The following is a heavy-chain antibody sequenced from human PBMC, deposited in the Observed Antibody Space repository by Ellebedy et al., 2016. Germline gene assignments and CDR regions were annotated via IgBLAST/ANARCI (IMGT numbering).Heavy chain of an antibody. CDR3: ARHSLLVATITFEGWNYFDY. J-gene: IGHJ4*02. CDR1: GGSLSSYY. V-gene: IGHV4-59*08. D-gene: IGHD5-12*01. Sequence: SETLSLTXTVSGGSLSSYYWSWIRQPPGKGLEWIGYVYYSGSTNYNPWSTYYNPSLKSRVTISVDTSKNQFSLKLSSVTAADTAVYYCARHSLLVATITFEGWNYFDYWGQGTLVTVSS. CDR2: VYYSGST.